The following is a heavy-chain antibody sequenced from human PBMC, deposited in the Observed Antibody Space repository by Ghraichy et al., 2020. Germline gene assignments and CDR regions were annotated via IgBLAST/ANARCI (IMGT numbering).Heavy chain of an antibody. V-gene: IGHV3-23*01. CDR3: AKDGAAGDNYYYYYGMDV. Sequence: GSLRLSCAASGFTFSSYAMSWVRQAPGKGLEWVSAISGSGGSTYYADSVKGRFTISRDNSKNTLYLQMNSLRAEDTAVYYCAKDGAAGDNYYYYYGMDVWGQGTTVTVSS. D-gene: IGHD6-13*01. CDR1: GFTFSSYA. J-gene: IGHJ6*02. CDR2: ISGSGGST.